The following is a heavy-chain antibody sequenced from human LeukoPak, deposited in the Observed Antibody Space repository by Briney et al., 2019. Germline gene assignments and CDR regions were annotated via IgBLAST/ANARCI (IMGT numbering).Heavy chain of an antibody. CDR3: ARDQSEQWLVRFYFQH. CDR2: ISYDGSNK. CDR1: GFTFSSYA. D-gene: IGHD6-19*01. J-gene: IGHJ1*01. V-gene: IGHV3-30*04. Sequence: GGSLRLSCAASGFTFSSYAMHWVRQAPGKGLEWVAIISYDGSNKYYADPVKGRFTISRDNSKNTLYLQMNSLRAEDTAVYYCARDQSEQWLVRFYFQHWGQGTLVTVSS.